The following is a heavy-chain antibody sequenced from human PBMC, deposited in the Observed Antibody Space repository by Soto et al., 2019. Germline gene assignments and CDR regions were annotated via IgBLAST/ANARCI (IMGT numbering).Heavy chain of an antibody. V-gene: IGHV3-30*03. D-gene: IGHD5-18*01. Sequence: PGGSLRLSXGASGFTFTNFAMHWVRQAPGKGLEWVAVISKDGSKTDFADSVKGRFTISRENSKNTVYLQMNSLTREDTALYYCARDPYSYKYFSDYWGLGTLVTVSS. CDR3: ARDPYSYKYFSDY. J-gene: IGHJ4*02. CDR1: GFTFTNFA. CDR2: ISKDGSKT.